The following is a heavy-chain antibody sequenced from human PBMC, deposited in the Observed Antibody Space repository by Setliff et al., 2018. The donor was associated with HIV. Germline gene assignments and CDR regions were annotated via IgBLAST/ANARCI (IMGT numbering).Heavy chain of an antibody. CDR1: GYSFTNYW. J-gene: IGHJ4*02. CDR3: ARHSPLGYCSGGSCSHYFDY. Sequence: GESLKISCKTSGYSFTNYWVGWVRQMPGKGLEWMGLIWPDDSDTTYSPSFQGQVTISADKSINTAYLQWSSLKASDTAMYYCARHSPLGYCSGGSCSHYFDYWGPGTLVTVSS. CDR2: IWPDDSDT. D-gene: IGHD2-15*01. V-gene: IGHV5-51*01.